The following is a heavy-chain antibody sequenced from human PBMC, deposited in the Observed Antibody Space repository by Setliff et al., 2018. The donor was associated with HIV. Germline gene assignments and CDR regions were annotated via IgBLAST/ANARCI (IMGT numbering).Heavy chain of an antibody. CDR3: ARGGVPQQIYLYF. Sequence: ASGKVSCKASGYPVTSDYIHWVRQAPGQGLEWMGRINPSGGSTRYAQKFQGRVTMTRDTSTSTVYMELSSLRSADTAMYYCARGGVPQQIYLYFWGQGTLVTVSS. CDR1: GYPVTSDY. J-gene: IGHJ4*01. V-gene: IGHV1-46*01. D-gene: IGHD3-10*01. CDR2: INPSGGST.